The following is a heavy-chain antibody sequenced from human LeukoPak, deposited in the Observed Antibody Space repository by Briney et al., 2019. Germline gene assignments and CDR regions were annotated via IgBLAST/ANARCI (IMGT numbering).Heavy chain of an antibody. Sequence: PGKSLRLSCAASGFSFSNYVIQWVRQAPGKGLEWVAVTWSDGSDKYYADSVKGRFSISRDNSKNTLYLQMNSLRAEDTALYLCARAQSATLSYYFDLWGQGTLATVSS. CDR1: GFSFSNYV. D-gene: IGHD3-22*01. CDR2: TWSDGSDK. J-gene: IGHJ5*02. V-gene: IGHV3-33*01. CDR3: ARAQSATLSYYFDL.